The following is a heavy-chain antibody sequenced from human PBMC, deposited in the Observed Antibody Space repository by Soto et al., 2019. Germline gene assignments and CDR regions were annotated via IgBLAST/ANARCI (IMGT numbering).Heavy chain of an antibody. CDR2: ISGSGGST. CDR3: ARSPLIQLGAFDI. J-gene: IGHJ3*02. D-gene: IGHD5-18*01. V-gene: IGHV3-23*01. Sequence: EVQLLESGGGLVQPGGSLRLSCAASGFTFSSYAMSWVRQAPGKGLEWVSAISGSGGSTYYADSVKGRFTISRDNSKNTLYLQMNSLRAEDTAVYYCARSPLIQLGAFDIWGQGTMVTVSS. CDR1: GFTFSSYA.